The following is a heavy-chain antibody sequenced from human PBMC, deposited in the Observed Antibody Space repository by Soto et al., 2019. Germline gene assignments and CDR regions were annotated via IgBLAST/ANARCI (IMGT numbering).Heavy chain of an antibody. CDR1: GVSFSSYA. CDR3: AKAADSSSWYCGDY. D-gene: IGHD6-13*01. CDR2: ISGSGGST. Sequence: EVQLLESGGGLVQPGGSLRLSCAASGVSFSSYAMSWVRQAPGKGLVWVSAISGSGGSTYYAYSGEGRFTISRDNAKNTLSLQMNRLRAEDTAVYYCAKAADSSSWYCGDYWGQGTLVTVSS. J-gene: IGHJ4*02. V-gene: IGHV3-23*01.